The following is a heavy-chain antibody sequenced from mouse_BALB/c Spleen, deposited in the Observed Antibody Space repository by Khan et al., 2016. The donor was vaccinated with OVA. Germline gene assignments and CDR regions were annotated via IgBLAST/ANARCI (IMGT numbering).Heavy chain of an antibody. V-gene: IGHV5-15*02. Sequence: EMELVESGGGLVQPGGSRKLSCAASGFTFIDYGMAWVRQTPGKGPEWIAFISSVAYSIYYADTVTGRFTISRENAKNTLDLEMSSLRSDDTAMYYCARGGFAYWGQGTLVTVSA. CDR2: ISSVAYSI. CDR1: GFTFIDYG. J-gene: IGHJ3*01. CDR3: ARGGFAY.